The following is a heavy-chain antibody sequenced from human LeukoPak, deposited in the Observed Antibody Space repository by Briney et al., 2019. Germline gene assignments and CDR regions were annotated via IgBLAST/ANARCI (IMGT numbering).Heavy chain of an antibody. CDR3: ARHVCSSTSCKPYFDS. V-gene: IGHV4-59*08. CDR1: GGSISGYY. CDR2: IYYSGST. Sequence: SETLPLTCTVSGGSISGYYWSWIRQPPGKGLEWIGYIYYSGSTNYNPSLKSRVTISVDTSKNQFSLKLSSVTAADTAVYYCARHVCSSTSCKPYFDSWGQGTLVTVSS. D-gene: IGHD2-2*01. J-gene: IGHJ4*02.